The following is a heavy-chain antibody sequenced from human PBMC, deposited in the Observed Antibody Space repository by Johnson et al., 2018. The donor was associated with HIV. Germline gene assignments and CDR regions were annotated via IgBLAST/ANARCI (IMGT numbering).Heavy chain of an antibody. CDR3: GRDRIAVAQGAFDI. D-gene: IGHD6-19*01. CDR2: IPYDGSTQ. CDR1: GFTFSSYA. Sequence: EQLVEPGGGVVQPARPLRLSCAASGFTFSSYAMHWVRQAPGKRLERMAVIPYDGSTQYYADSANARFTISRDNSKNTLYLQMHSLRAEDTAVYYCGRDRIAVAQGAFDIWGQGTMVTVSS. V-gene: IGHV3-30*04. J-gene: IGHJ3*02.